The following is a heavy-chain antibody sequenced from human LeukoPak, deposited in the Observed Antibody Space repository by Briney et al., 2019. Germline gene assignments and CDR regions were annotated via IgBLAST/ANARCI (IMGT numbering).Heavy chain of an antibody. V-gene: IGHV4-34*01. CDR3: ARESIAAAVWFDP. CDR1: GGSFSGYY. CDR2: INHSGST. D-gene: IGHD6-13*01. J-gene: IGHJ5*02. Sequence: PSETLSLTCAVYGGSFSGYYWSWIRQPPGKGLEWIGEINHSGSTNYNPSLKSRVTISVDTSKNQFSLKLSSVTAADTAMYYCARESIAAAVWFDPWGQGTLVTVSS.